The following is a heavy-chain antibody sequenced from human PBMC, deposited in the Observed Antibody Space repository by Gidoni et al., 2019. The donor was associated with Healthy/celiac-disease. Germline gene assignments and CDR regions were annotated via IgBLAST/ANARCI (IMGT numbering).Heavy chain of an antibody. Sequence: QVQLVQSGAEVKKPGSSVKVSCKASGGTFSSYAISWVRQAPGQGLEWMGGIIPIFGTANYAQKFQGRVTITADESTSTAYMELSSLRSEDTAVYYCARFIWGSARVGIYYYYGMDVWGQGTTVTVSS. CDR1: GGTFSSYA. CDR3: ARFIWGSARVGIYYYYGMDV. D-gene: IGHD3-16*01. CDR2: IIPIFGTA. V-gene: IGHV1-69*01. J-gene: IGHJ6*02.